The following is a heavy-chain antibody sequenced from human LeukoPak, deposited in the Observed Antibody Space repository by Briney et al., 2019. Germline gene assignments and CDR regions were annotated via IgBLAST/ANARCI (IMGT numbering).Heavy chain of an antibody. CDR2: IYPGDSDT. CDR3: ARATLRYSSSWYNKAFDI. CDR1: GYSFSKYW. J-gene: IGHJ3*02. V-gene: IGHV5-51*01. D-gene: IGHD6-13*01. Sequence: GESLKISCKASGYSFSKYWISWVRQMPGKGLEWMGIIYPGDSDTRYSPSFQGQVTISADKSISTAYLQWSSLKASDTAMYYCARATLRYSSSWYNKAFDIWGQGTMVTVSS.